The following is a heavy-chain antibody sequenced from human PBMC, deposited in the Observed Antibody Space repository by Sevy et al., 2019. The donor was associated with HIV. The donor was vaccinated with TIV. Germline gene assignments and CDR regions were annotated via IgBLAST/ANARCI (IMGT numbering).Heavy chain of an antibody. CDR3: ATHALSITIFGVVTRDWFDP. J-gene: IGHJ5*02. CDR2: IYYSGST. V-gene: IGHV4-39*01. Sequence: SETLSLTCTVSGGSISRNSHYWGWIRQPPGKGLEWIGSIYYSGSTYYNPSLKSRVTISGDTSKNQFSLKLSSVTAADTAVYYCATHALSITIFGVVTRDWFDPWGQGTLVTVSS. D-gene: IGHD3-3*01. CDR1: GGSISRNSHY.